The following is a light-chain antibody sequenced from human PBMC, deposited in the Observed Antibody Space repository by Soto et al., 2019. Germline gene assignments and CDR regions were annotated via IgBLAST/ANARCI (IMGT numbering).Light chain of an antibody. J-gene: IGKJ1*01. CDR3: QKYNSAPWT. Sequence: DIQMTQSPSSLSASVGDRVTITCRASQGISNYLAWYQQKPGKVPKLLIYAASTFQSGVPSRFSGSGSGTDFTLTISRLQPEDVATYYCQKYNSAPWTFGQGNKVEIK. V-gene: IGKV1-27*01. CDR2: AAS. CDR1: QGISNY.